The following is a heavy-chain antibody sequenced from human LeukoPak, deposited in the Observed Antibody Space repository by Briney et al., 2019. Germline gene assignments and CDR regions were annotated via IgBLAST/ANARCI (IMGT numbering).Heavy chain of an antibody. J-gene: IGHJ2*01. CDR2: ISPNSDGT. CDR3: AIQPWGSGNNWYFDL. D-gene: IGHD7-27*01. Sequence: ASVKVSCKASGYTFTAYYIHWVRQAPGQGLEWMGWISPNSDGTDYAQKFKGRVTMTRDTSISTTYVELSSLTSDDTAVYYCAIQPWGSGNNWYFDLWGRGTLVTVSS. V-gene: IGHV1-2*02. CDR1: GYTFTAYY.